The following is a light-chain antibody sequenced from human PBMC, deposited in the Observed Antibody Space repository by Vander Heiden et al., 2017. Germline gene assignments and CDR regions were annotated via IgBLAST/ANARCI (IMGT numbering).Light chain of an antibody. Sequence: EFVLTQSPGPLSLSPGERATVSSRSRQSVSSSYLAGYQQKPGQDPRLLIYGASSRATCIPDRFSGSGSGTDFTLTISRLEPEDFAVYYCQQYGSSPALTFGGGTKVEIK. CDR3: QQYGSSPALT. CDR1: QSVSSSY. J-gene: IGKJ4*01. CDR2: GAS. V-gene: IGKV3-20*01.